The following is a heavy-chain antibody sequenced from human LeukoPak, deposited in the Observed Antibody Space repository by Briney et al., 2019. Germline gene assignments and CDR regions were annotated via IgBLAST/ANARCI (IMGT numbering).Heavy chain of an antibody. V-gene: IGHV5-51*01. CDR3: ASARHGDSTWAY. D-gene: IGHD4-17*01. Sequence: GESLKISCKGSGTSFINYWIGWVRQMPRKGLEWMGFIHFSDFEIGYRPSFQGQVTISADRSISTAYLQWSSLKASDSAIYYCASARHGDSTWAYWGQGTVVTVSS. CDR1: GTSFINYW. J-gene: IGHJ4*02. CDR2: IHFSDFEI.